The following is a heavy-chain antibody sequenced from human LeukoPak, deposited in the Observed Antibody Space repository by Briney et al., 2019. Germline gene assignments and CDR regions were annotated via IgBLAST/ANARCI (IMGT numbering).Heavy chain of an antibody. CDR1: GFTFSSYA. CDR3: AKLRQIVAVAGCLDY. J-gene: IGHJ4*02. Sequence: GGSLRLSCAASGFTFSSYAMSWVRQAPGKGLEWVSAITGSGGNTYYADSVKGRFTISRDNSKNTLYLQMNRLRAEGRAVYYCAKLRQIVAVAGCLDYWGQGTLVTVSS. D-gene: IGHD6-19*01. V-gene: IGHV3-23*01. CDR2: ITGSGGNT.